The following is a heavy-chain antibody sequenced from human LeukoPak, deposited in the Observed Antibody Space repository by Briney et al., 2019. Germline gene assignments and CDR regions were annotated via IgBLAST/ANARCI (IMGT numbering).Heavy chain of an antibody. J-gene: IGHJ6*02. Sequence: GGSLRLSCAASGFTFSSYAMHWVRQAPGKGLEWVAVISYDGSNKYYADSVKGRFTISRDNSKNTLYLQMNSLRAEDTAVYYCARGPSIVVVPAANSYYYGMDVWGQGTTVTVSS. D-gene: IGHD2-2*01. CDR3: ARGPSIVVVPAANSYYYGMDV. CDR2: ISYDGSNK. V-gene: IGHV3-30-3*01. CDR1: GFTFSSYA.